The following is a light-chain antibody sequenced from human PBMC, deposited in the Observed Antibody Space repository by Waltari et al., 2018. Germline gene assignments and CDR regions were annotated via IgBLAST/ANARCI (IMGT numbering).Light chain of an antibody. CDR1: SSDVGRYKF. V-gene: IGLV2-23*01. CDR3: CSYAGSSPHVI. CDR2: GGS. J-gene: IGLJ2*01. Sequence: QSALTQPASVSGSPGQSITISCTGSSSDVGRYKFVSWYQQHPGKAPQLMIYGGSQRPSGVSNRFSGSKSGNTASLTISGLRAEDEADYYCCSYAGSSPHVIFGGGTKLTVL.